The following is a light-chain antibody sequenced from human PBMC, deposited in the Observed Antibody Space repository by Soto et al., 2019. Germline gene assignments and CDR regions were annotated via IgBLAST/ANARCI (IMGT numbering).Light chain of an antibody. CDR1: QSVSSY. J-gene: IGKJ5*01. CDR2: DSS. CDR3: QQYGNSPKIT. V-gene: IGKV3D-20*01. Sequence: IVLTQSPATLSLSPGASATLSCGGSQSVSSYLAWYQQKPVLAPRLXIYDSSIRATGIPDRFSGSGSGTDLTLTISRLEPEDFAMYFCQQYGNSPKITFGQGTRLEIK.